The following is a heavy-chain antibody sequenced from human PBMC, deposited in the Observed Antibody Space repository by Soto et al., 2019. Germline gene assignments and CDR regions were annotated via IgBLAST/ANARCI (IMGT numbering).Heavy chain of an antibody. CDR2: ISGSGGSA. CDR3: AKAPARDLDC. Sequence: EEQLLASGGDLVQPGGSLRLSCAASGFTFSTSAMSWVRQAPGKGLEWVSAISGSGGSAYYADSVKGRFTISRDNSKNTLYLQMNSLRAEDTAVYYCAKAPARDLDCWGQGTLVTVSS. V-gene: IGHV3-23*01. J-gene: IGHJ4*02. CDR1: GFTFSTSA.